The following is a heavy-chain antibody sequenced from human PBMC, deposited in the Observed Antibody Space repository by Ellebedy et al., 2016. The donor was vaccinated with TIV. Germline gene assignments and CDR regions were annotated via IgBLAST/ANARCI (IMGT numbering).Heavy chain of an antibody. CDR2: IYYTGTT. J-gene: IGHJ4*02. CDR3: ARETDFWSDSSYFDS. V-gene: IGHV4-30-4*08. D-gene: IGHD3-3*01. CDR1: GGTISSTNYY. Sequence: SETLSLXXNVSGGTISSTNYYWGWIRQSPGKGLEWIGYIYYTGTTYYNPSLKGRITISVDTSKNHFSLRLRSVTAADTALYFCARETDFWSDSSYFDSWGQGILVAVSS.